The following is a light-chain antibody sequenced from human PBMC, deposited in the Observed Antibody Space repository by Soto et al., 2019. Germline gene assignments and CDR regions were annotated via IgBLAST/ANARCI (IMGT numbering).Light chain of an antibody. CDR3: QQYNFWPT. CDR1: QSVSSSY. V-gene: IGKV3-20*01. CDR2: GAS. Sequence: VVVTRSRGTGPLSPGKRPTLSWRASQSVSSSYLAWYQQKPGQAPRLLIYGASSRATGIPDRFSGSGSGTGFTLPISTLEPEDFAVYYCQQYNFWPTFGQGTKVDI. J-gene: IGKJ1*01.